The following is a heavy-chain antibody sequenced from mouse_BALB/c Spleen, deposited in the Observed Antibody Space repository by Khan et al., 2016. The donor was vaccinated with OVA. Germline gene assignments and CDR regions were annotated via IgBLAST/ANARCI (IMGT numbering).Heavy chain of an antibody. CDR3: ARSNFYAMDY. J-gene: IGHJ4*01. V-gene: IGHV2-6-2*01. CDR1: GFSLTTYG. D-gene: IGHD2-5*01. CDR2: IWSDGKT. Sequence: QVTLKESGPDLVAPSQSLSITCTVSGFSLTTYGVHWVRQPPGKGLEWLGVIWSDGKTTYNSPLKSRLSTSKDNSKSHDFLKMNSLQTADTASYHCARSNFYAMDYWGQGTSVTVSS.